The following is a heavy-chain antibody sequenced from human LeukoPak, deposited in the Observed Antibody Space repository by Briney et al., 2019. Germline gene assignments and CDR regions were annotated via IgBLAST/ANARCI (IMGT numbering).Heavy chain of an antibody. Sequence: GGSLRLSCAASGLTFRSSAMSWVCQALGKGLEWVSRISGSGGSTYFADSVKGRFTISRDNSKNTLYLQMNSLRGEDTAIYYCAKEVVGATNWFDPWGEGTLVTVSS. J-gene: IGHJ5*02. D-gene: IGHD1-26*01. CDR1: GLTFRSSA. CDR3: AKEVVGATNWFDP. V-gene: IGHV3-23*01. CDR2: ISGSGGST.